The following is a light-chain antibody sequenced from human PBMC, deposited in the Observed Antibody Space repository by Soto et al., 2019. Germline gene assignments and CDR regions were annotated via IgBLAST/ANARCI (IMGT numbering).Light chain of an antibody. J-gene: IGLJ2*01. V-gene: IGLV1-40*01. CDR3: QSYDSSLSVV. Sequence: QSVLTQPPSVSGAPGQRVTISCTGSSSNIGAGYDVHWYQQLPGTAPKLLIYANNNRPSGVPDRFSGSKSGTSASLAITGLQAEYEADYYCQSYDSSLSVVFGGGTKLTVL. CDR1: SSNIGAGYD. CDR2: ANN.